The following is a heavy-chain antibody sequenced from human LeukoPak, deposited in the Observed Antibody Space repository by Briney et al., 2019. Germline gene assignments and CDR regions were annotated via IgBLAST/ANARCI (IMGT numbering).Heavy chain of an antibody. CDR1: GFTFSSHA. J-gene: IGHJ4*02. CDR2: ISGSGGST. Sequence: GGSLRLFCAASGFTFSSHAMSWVRQAPGEGLEWVSGISGSGGSTYYADSVKGRFTLSRDNSKNTLYLQMNSLRAEDTAVYYCAKGTWQQLIHDYWGQGTLVTVSS. V-gene: IGHV3-23*01. CDR3: AKGTWQQLIHDY. D-gene: IGHD6-13*01.